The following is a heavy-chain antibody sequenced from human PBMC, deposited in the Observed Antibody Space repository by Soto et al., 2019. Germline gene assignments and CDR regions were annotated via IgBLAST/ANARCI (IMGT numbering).Heavy chain of an antibody. Sequence: LVESGGALVQPGGSLRLSCAVSGFTFSNYNVNWVRQTPGKGLEWVSWINSGSTATAYADSVKGRFTSSRDNAKGSLSLHMNSLRVEDTAVYYCVRDLYWAFDYWGQGTLVTVSS. CDR3: VRDLYWAFDY. J-gene: IGHJ4*02. D-gene: IGHD3-16*01. CDR2: INSGSTAT. V-gene: IGHV3-48*03. CDR1: GFTFSNYN.